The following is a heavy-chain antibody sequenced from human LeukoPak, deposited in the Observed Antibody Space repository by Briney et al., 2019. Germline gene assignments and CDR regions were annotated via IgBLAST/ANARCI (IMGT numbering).Heavy chain of an antibody. CDR1: GYTFTSYG. D-gene: IGHD3-10*01. CDR3: ARDKYGSGSYYNY. V-gene: IGHV1-2*02. Sequence: ASVKVSCKASGYTFTSYGISWVRQAPGQGLEWMGWINPNSGGTNYAQKFQGRVTMTRDTSISTAYMELSRLRSDDTAVYYCARDKYGSGSYYNYWGQGTLVTVSS. J-gene: IGHJ4*02. CDR2: INPNSGGT.